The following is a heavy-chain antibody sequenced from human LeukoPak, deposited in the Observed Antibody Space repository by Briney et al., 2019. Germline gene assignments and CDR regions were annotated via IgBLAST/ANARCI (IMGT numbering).Heavy chain of an antibody. J-gene: IGHJ4*02. CDR1: GVSISGSYYY. CDR3: ARGGGNYYDSIFDY. CDR2: IYYSGST. V-gene: IGHV4-61*05. D-gene: IGHD3-22*01. Sequence: SETLSLTCAVSGVSISGSYYYWGWIRQPPGKGLEWIGYIYYSGSTNYNPSLKSRVTISVDTSKNQFSLKLSSVTAADTAVYYCARGGGNYYDSIFDYWGQGTLVTVSS.